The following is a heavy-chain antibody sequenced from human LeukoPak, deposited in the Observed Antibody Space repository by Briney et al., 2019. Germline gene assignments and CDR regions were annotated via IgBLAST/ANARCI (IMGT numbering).Heavy chain of an antibody. CDR3: ARGQGSTWTGWFDP. J-gene: IGHJ5*02. CDR2: IYYSGST. CDR1: GDSISSYY. D-gene: IGHD6-13*01. Sequence: SETLSLTCTVSGDSISSYYWSWIRQPPGKGLEWIGYIYYSGSTEYNPSLKSRVTILVDTSKNQFPLKLSSVTAADTAVYFCARGQGSTWTGWFDPWGQGTLVTVSS. V-gene: IGHV4-59*01.